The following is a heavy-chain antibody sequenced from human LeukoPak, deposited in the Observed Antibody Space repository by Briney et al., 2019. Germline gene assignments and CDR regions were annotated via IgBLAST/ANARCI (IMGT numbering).Heavy chain of an antibody. V-gene: IGHV1-8*01. CDR1: GYTFINCD. Sequence: ASVKVSCKASGYTFINCDINWVRQATGQGLEWMGWMNPNSGNTGYAQKFQGRVTMTRNTSINTAYMELSSLRSEDTAVYYCARTGGGGSGLSVFYWGQGTLVTVSS. D-gene: IGHD2/OR15-2a*01. CDR3: ARTGGGGSGLSVFY. J-gene: IGHJ4*02. CDR2: MNPNSGNT.